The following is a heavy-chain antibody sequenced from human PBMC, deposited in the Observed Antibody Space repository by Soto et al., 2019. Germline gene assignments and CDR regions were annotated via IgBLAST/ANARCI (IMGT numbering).Heavy chain of an antibody. CDR1: GFTFSSYA. CDR3: ARSGIGITMIVVVITCFDY. J-gene: IGHJ4*02. V-gene: IGHV3-30-3*01. Sequence: SCAASGFTFSSYAMHWVRQAPGKGLEWVAVISYDGSNKYYADSVKGRFTISRDNSKNTLYLQMNSLRAEDTAVYYCARSGIGITMIVVVITCFDYWGQGTLVTVSS. CDR2: ISYDGSNK. D-gene: IGHD3-22*01.